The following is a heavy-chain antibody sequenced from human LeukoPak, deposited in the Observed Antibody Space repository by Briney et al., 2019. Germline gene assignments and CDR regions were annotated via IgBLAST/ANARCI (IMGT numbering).Heavy chain of an antibody. J-gene: IGHJ4*02. CDR3: AKDIYDSSGGVDY. Sequence: GGSLRLSCAASGFTFNIHGMNWVRQAPGKGLEWVSYISSSGSTIYYADSVKGRFTISRDNSKNTLYLQMNSLRAEDTALYYCAKDIYDSSGGVDYWGQGTLVTVSS. D-gene: IGHD3-22*01. CDR1: GFTFNIHG. V-gene: IGHV3-48*01. CDR2: ISSSGSTI.